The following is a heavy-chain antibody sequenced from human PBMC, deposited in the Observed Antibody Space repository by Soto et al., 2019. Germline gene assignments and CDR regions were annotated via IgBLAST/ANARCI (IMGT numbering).Heavy chain of an antibody. CDR3: ARGVRYYGLLDY. CDR2: IWYDGSNK. Sequence: QVQLVESGGGVVQPGRSLRLSCAASGFTFSSYGMHWVRQAPGKGLEWVAVIWYDGSNKYYADSVKGRFTISRDNSKNTLYLQMNSLRAEDTAVYYCARGVRYYGLLDYWGQGTLVTVSS. J-gene: IGHJ4*02. V-gene: IGHV3-33*01. CDR1: GFTFSSYG. D-gene: IGHD3-10*01.